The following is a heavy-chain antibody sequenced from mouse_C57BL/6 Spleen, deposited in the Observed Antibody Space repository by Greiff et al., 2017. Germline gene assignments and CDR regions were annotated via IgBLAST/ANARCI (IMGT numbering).Heavy chain of an antibody. D-gene: IGHD1-1*01. CDR2: IYPGSGST. CDR1: GYTFTSYW. CDR3: ASDYYGNWYIDV. V-gene: IGHV1-55*01. J-gene: IGHJ1*03. Sequence: VQLQQPGAELVKPGASVKMSCKASGYTFTSYWITWVKQRPGQGLEWIGDIYPGSGSTNYNEKFKSKATLTVDTSSSTAYMQLSSLTSEDSAVYYCASDYYGNWYIDVWGTGTTVTVSS.